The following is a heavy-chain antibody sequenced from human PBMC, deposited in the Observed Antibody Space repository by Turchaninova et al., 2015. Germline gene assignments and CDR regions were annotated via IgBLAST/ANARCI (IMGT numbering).Heavy chain of an antibody. D-gene: IGHD6-19*01. Sequence: QVQLQVSGPGLVKPSETLSLTCSVSGGSLSAGLSYWSWFRQSPGKGLEWIGYIYYTGGTNYNPSLQSRGTISVDTSKNQFYLKMNSVTAADTAVYYCARGQWLWFENWGQGNLVSVSS. CDR2: IYYTGGT. CDR3: ARGQWLWFEN. V-gene: IGHV4-61*01. J-gene: IGHJ4*02. CDR1: GGSLSAGLSY.